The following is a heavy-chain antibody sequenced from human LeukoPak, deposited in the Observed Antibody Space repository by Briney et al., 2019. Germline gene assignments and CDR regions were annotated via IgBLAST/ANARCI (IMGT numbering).Heavy chain of an antibody. CDR3: AREYYSSFDY. CDR1: GFYFNPYW. Sequence: GGSLRLSCVASGFYFNPYWMAWVRQAPGKGLEWVATISHDGYSTFYVDSVRGRFSISRDNAQNSLFLQMSSLRVDDTAVYYCAREYYSSFDYWGQGALVTVS. J-gene: IGHJ4*02. V-gene: IGHV3-7*01. D-gene: IGHD2-21*01. CDR2: ISHDGYST.